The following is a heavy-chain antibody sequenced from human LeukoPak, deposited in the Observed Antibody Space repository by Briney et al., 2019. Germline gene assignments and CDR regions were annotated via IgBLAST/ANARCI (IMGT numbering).Heavy chain of an antibody. V-gene: IGHV3-30*18. D-gene: IGHD1-26*01. CDR2: ISYDGSHK. CDR3: AKDVQRGSSPTDY. J-gene: IGHJ4*02. CDR1: GFTFNNYG. Sequence: GGSLRLSCVASGFTFNNYGIHWVRQAPGKGLEWVAVISYDGSHKYYADSVKGRFTISRDNSKNSLYLQMNSLRAEDTAVYYCAKDVQRGSSPTDYWGQGTLVSVSS.